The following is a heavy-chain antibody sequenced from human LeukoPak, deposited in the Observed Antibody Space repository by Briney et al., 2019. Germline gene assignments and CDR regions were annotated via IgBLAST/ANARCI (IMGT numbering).Heavy chain of an antibody. J-gene: IGHJ4*02. D-gene: IGHD2/OR15-2a*01. CDR1: GDSVSSNSVA. CDR2: TYYRSKWYH. Sequence: TSQTLSLTCAISGDSVSSNSVAWNWIRQSPSRGPEWLGRTYYRSKWYHDYEVSVKSRITINPDTSKNQFSLQLNSVTPEDTAVYYCAREDEIYRFDYWGQGTLVTVSS. V-gene: IGHV6-1*01. CDR3: AREDEIYRFDY.